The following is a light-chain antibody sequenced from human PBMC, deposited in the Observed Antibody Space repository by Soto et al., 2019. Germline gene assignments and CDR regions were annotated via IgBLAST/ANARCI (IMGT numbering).Light chain of an antibody. CDR1: SSDVGSYNL. CDR2: EGS. CDR3: CSYAGSSTFKV. V-gene: IGLV2-23*03. J-gene: IGLJ2*01. Sequence: QSALTQPVSVSGSPGQSITISCTGTSSDVGSYNLVSWYQQHPGKAPKLMIYEGSKRPSGVSNRFSGSKSGNTASLTISGLQAEDEADYYCCSYAGSSTFKVFGGGTQLTVL.